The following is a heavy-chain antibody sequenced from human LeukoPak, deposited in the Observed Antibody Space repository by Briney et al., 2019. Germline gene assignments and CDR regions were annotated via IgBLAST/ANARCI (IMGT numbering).Heavy chain of an antibody. CDR2: ISSGSSYI. J-gene: IGHJ3*02. CDR3: ARDDQGSSWYLGHSDAFDI. CDR1: GFTFSSYS. Sequence: GGSLRLXCAASGFTFSSYSMNWVRQAPGKGLEWVSSISSGSSYIYYADSVKGRFTTSRDNAKNSLFLQMNSLRAEDTAMYYCARDDQGSSWYLGHSDAFDIWGQGTMVTVSS. D-gene: IGHD6-13*01. V-gene: IGHV3-21*01.